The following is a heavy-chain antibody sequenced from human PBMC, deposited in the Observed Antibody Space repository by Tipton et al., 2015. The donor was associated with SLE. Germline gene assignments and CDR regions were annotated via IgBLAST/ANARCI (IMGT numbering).Heavy chain of an antibody. CDR1: GASINSHY. J-gene: IGHJ5*02. Sequence: LRLSCTVSGASINSHYWSWIRQPPGKGLEWIGYIYYSGSTKYNPSLKSRVTISVDTSKNQFSLKLSPVTAADTAVYYCARGGGFDPWGQGTLVTVSS. D-gene: IGHD3-16*01. V-gene: IGHV4-59*11. CDR2: IYYSGST. CDR3: ARGGGFDP.